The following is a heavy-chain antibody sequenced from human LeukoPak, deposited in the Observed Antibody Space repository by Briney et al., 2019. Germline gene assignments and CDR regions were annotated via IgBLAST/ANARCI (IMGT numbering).Heavy chain of an antibody. V-gene: IGHV4-39*01. CDR2: IYYSGST. J-gene: IGHJ4*02. CDR3: ARSLERRDTIFGINDY. Sequence: PSETLSLTCTVSGGSISSSSYYWGWIRQPPGKGLEWIGSIYYSGSTYYNPSLKSRVTISVDTSKNQFSLKLSSVTAADTAVHYCARSLERRDTIFGINDYWGQGTLVTVSS. D-gene: IGHD3-3*01. CDR1: GGSISSSSYY.